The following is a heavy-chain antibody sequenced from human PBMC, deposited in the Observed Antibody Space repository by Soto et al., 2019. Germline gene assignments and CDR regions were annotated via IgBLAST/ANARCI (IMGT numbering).Heavy chain of an antibody. D-gene: IGHD3-22*01. CDR2: INHSGST. J-gene: IGHJ4*02. V-gene: IGHV4-34*01. CDR3: ARESYYDSSGL. CDR1: GGSFSGYY. Sequence: QVQLQQWGAGLLKPSETLSLTCAVYGGSFSGYYWSWIRQPPGKGLEWIGEINHSGSTNYNPSLKSXDTLSXXTSKNQFSLKLSSVTAADTAVYYCARESYYDSSGLWGQGTLVTVSS.